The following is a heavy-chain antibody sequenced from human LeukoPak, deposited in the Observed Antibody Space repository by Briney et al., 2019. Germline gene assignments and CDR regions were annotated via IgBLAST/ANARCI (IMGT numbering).Heavy chain of an antibody. D-gene: IGHD3-22*01. CDR3: ARGAGSSGYYGPGFQH. Sequence: LRLSCAASGFTFSSYAMSWVRQHPGKGLEWIGYIYYSGSTYYNPSLKSRVTISVDTSKNQFSLKLSSVTAADTAVYYCARGAGSSGYYGPGFQHWGQGTLVTVSS. CDR2: IYYSGST. V-gene: IGHV4-31*02. CDR1: GFTFSSYA. J-gene: IGHJ1*01.